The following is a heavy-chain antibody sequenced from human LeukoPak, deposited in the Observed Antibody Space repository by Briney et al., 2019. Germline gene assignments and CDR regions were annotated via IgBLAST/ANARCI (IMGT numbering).Heavy chain of an antibody. D-gene: IGHD3-9*01. V-gene: IGHV4-39*01. Sequence: SETLSLTCTVSGGSISSSSYYWGWIRQPPGKGLEWIGSIYYSGSTYYNPSLKSRVTISVDTSKNQFSLKLSSVTAADTAVYYCARLGYYDILTGYSHDAFDIWGQGTMVTVSS. J-gene: IGHJ3*02. CDR3: ARLGYYDILTGYSHDAFDI. CDR2: IYYSGST. CDR1: GGSISSSSYY.